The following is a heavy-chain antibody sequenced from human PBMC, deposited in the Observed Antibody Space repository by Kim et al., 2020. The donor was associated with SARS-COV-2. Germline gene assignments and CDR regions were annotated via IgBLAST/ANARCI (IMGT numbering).Heavy chain of an antibody. Sequence: GGSLRLSCAASGFTFSSYGMHWVRQAPGKGLEWVAVISYDGSNKYYADSVKGRFTISRDNSKNTLYLQMNSLRAEDTAVYYCAKDNSPSTMVRGSYYFDYWGQGTLVTVSS. D-gene: IGHD3-10*01. J-gene: IGHJ4*02. CDR1: GFTFSSYG. V-gene: IGHV3-30*18. CDR2: ISYDGSNK. CDR3: AKDNSPSTMVRGSYYFDY.